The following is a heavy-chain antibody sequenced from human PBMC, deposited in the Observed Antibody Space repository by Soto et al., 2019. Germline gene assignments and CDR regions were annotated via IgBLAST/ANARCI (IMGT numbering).Heavy chain of an antibody. CDR2: TYYRSKWYN. Sequence: SQTLSLTCVISGDSVSSTSAAWNWIRQSPSRGLEWLGRTYYRSKWYNDYAVSVKSRITINPDTSKNQSSLQLNSVTPEDTAVNYCAREWYSRDRFDPWGQGTLVTVSS. V-gene: IGHV6-1*01. D-gene: IGHD6-13*01. CDR1: GDSVSSTSAA. CDR3: AREWYSRDRFDP. J-gene: IGHJ5*02.